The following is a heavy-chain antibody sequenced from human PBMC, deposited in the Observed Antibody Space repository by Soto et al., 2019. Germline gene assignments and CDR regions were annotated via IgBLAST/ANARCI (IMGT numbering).Heavy chain of an antibody. J-gene: IGHJ4*02. CDR2: LSRDGSVQ. CDR1: VFTVSRYA. Sequence: GSLRLSCAGSVFTVSRYALHWVRLAPGKAMEWVAALSRDGSVQYWLDSVRGRFTISRDNSNNTLYLHMNSLRPEDTGVYYCVRSRSGAVADSFDYWGQGTQVTVSS. D-gene: IGHD3-10*01. CDR3: VRSRSGAVADSFDY. V-gene: IGHV3-30*04.